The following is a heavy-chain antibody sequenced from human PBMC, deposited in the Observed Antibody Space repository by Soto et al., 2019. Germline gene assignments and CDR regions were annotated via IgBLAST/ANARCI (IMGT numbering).Heavy chain of an antibody. J-gene: IGHJ4*02. CDR1: DGSICGYY. Sequence: LSDTCAVGDGSICGYYWHWIRQPPGRGLEWIGEINHSGSANYNPSLKSRVTISLDTFENHFSLKLSSVTAADTVVYYCARTGQVAGTRYFDYWGQGTRVTVS. V-gene: IGHV4-34*01. CDR3: ARTGQVAGTRYFDY. CDR2: INHSGSA. D-gene: IGHD3-9*01.